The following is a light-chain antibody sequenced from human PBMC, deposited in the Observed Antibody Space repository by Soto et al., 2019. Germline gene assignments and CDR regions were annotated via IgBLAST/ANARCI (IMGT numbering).Light chain of an antibody. J-gene: IGLJ2*01. CDR1: TNDL. V-gene: IGLV2-23*03. CDR3: CSYADSGSFDVV. Sequence: QSVLTQPASVSGSPGQSITISCTGSTNDLVSWYQQHPNKAPIIMIYEGRRRPSGVSSRFSGSQSGNTASLTISGLQAEDEADYYCCSYADSGSFDVVFGGGTKLTVL. CDR2: EGR.